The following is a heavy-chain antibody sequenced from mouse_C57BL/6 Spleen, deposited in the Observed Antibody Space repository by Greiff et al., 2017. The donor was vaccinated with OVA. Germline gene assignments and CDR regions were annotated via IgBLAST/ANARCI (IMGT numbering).Heavy chain of an antibody. V-gene: IGHV1-80*01. CDR3: ARWGSKGYYFDY. D-gene: IGHD1-3*01. CDR1: GYAFSSYW. CDR2: IYPGDGDT. J-gene: IGHJ2*01. Sequence: QVQLQQSGAELVKPGASVKISCKASGYAFSSYWMNWVKQRPGKGLEWIGQIYPGDGDTNYNGKFKGKATLTADKSSSTAYMQLSSLTSEDSAVYFCARWGSKGYYFDYWGQGTTLTVSS.